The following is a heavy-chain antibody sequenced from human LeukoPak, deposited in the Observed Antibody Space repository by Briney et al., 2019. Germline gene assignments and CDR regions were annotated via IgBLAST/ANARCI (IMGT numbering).Heavy chain of an antibody. D-gene: IGHD3-10*01. Sequence: EASVKVSCKASGYTFTSYDINWVRQATGQGLEWMGWMNPNSGNTGYAQKFQGRVTITRNTSTSTAYMELRSLRSDDTAVYYCAREKSYYYGSGSYYKDNWFDPWGQGTLVTVSS. CDR3: AREKSYYYGSGSYYKDNWFDP. CDR2: MNPNSGNT. V-gene: IGHV1-8*03. CDR1: GYTFTSYD. J-gene: IGHJ5*02.